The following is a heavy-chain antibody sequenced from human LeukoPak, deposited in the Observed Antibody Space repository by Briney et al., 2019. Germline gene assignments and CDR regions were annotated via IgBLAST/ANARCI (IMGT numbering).Heavy chain of an antibody. D-gene: IGHD6-13*01. Sequence: GVSLRLSCAASGFNFRSNGMYWVRQAPGKGLEWVAVIWYDGSNKYYGDSVKGRFNVSRDNSKNTLYLQMNSLRAEDTAVYYCARGGTSAAGIDYWGQGTLVTVSS. CDR1: GFNFRSNG. J-gene: IGHJ4*02. CDR2: IWYDGSNK. CDR3: ARGGTSAAGIDY. V-gene: IGHV3-33*07.